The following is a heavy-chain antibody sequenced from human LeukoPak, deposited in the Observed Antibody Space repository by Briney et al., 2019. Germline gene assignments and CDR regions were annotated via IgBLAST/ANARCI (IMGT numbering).Heavy chain of an antibody. CDR1: GYSISSGYY. D-gene: IGHD5-18*01. CDR2: IYHSGST. V-gene: IGHV4-38-2*01. J-gene: IGHJ4*02. Sequence: PSETLSLTCAVSGYSISSGYYWGWIRQPPGKGLEWIGSIYHSGSTYYNPSLKSRVTISVDTSKNQFSLKLSSVTAADTAVYYCARSDGGYSYLDYWDQGTLVTVSS. CDR3: ARSDGGYSYLDY.